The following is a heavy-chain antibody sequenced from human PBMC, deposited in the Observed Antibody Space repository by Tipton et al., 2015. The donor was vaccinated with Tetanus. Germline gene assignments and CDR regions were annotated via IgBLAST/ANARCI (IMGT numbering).Heavy chain of an antibody. V-gene: IGHV1-2*02. Sequence: QMQLVQSGAEVKKPGASVKVSCKASGYTFTGYYIYWVRQAPGQGLEWMGWIDPNSGGTVYAQKVQGRVTMTRETSISTAYMELRSLRSDDTAVYYCARDRGDYIYYGMDVWGPGTTVTVS. D-gene: IGHD3-22*01. CDR1: GYTFTGYY. CDR3: ARDRGDYIYYGMDV. J-gene: IGHJ6*02. CDR2: IDPNSGGT.